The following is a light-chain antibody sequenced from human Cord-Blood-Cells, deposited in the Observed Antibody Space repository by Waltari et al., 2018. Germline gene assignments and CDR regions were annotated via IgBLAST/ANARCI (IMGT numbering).Light chain of an antibody. J-gene: IGKJ4*01. CDR1: QGMSSW. CDR3: QQANSFPPT. CDR2: AAS. V-gene: IGKV1D-12*01. Sequence: DLKMTHDPYSVSASVGDRSTINCRARQGMSSWLGRYQQKPGKAPKLLIYAASSLQSGVPSRFSGSGSGTDCTLTISSLQPEDFATYYCQQANSFPPTFGGGTKVEI.